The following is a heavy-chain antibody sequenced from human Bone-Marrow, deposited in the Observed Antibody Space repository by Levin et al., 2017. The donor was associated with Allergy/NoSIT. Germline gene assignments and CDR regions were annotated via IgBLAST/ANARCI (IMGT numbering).Heavy chain of an antibody. J-gene: IGHJ4*02. V-gene: IGHV3-74*01. CDR2: LNRDGSKT. CDR1: GFTFSSYW. Sequence: LSLTCAASGFTFSSYWMHWVRQVPGKGLVWVSSLNRDGSKTYYADSVKGRFTISRDNAKNTLYLQMNSLKTEDTAVYFCARDEGTAMDKRGFDCWGQGTPVTVSS. CDR3: ARDEGTAMDKRGFDC. D-gene: IGHD5-18*01.